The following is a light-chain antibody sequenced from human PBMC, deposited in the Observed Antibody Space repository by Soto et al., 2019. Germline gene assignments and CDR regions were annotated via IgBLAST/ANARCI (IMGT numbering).Light chain of an antibody. CDR2: WAS. CDR1: QSVLYSSNNKTY. V-gene: IGKV4-1*01. J-gene: IGKJ4*01. Sequence: DIVMTQSPDSLAVSLGERATINCKSSQSVLYSSNNKTYLAWYQQKPGQPPKLLIYWASTRESGVTDRFSGSGSVTDFTLTISSLQAEDVAVYYCQQYYSTPLTFGGGTKVEIK. CDR3: QQYYSTPLT.